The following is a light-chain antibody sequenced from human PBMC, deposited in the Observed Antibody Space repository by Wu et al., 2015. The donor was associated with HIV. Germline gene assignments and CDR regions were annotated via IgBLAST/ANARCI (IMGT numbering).Light chain of an antibody. V-gene: IGKV1-39*01. CDR1: QSITNY. CDR3: QKYNTAPWT. J-gene: IGKJ1*01. Sequence: DIQMTQSPSSLSASVGDRVTITCRASQSITNYLNWYQQKAGRAPKLLIYAASSLQSGVPSRFSGSGSGTDFTLTISGLQPEDVATYYCQKYNTAPWTFGQGTKVEMK. CDR2: AAS.